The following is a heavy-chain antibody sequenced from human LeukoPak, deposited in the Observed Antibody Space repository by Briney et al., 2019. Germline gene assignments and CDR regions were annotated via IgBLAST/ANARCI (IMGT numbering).Heavy chain of an antibody. D-gene: IGHD3-3*01. CDR1: GGSISSSSYY. J-gene: IGHJ4*02. CDR2: IYYSGST. V-gene: IGHV4-39*07. Sequence: SETLSLTCTVSGGSISSSSYYWGWIRQPPGKWLEWIGSIYYSGSTYYNPSLKSRVTISVDTSKNQFSLKLSSVTAADTAVYYCALRTYYDFWSGYPNQDYWGQGTLVTVSS. CDR3: ALRTYYDFWSGYPNQDY.